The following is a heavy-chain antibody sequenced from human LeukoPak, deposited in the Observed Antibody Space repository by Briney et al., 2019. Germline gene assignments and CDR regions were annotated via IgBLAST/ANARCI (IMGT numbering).Heavy chain of an antibody. V-gene: IGHV4-39*01. J-gene: IGHJ4*02. D-gene: IGHD5-12*01. CDR2: IYYSGST. Sequence: SETLSLTCTVSGGSISSSSYYWGWIRQPPGKGLEWIGSIYYSGSTYYNPSLKSRVTISVDTSKNQFSLKLSSVTAADTAVYYCARHNPSGYDSPLVFDYWGQGTLVTVSS. CDR1: GGSISSSSYY. CDR3: ARHNPSGYDSPLVFDY.